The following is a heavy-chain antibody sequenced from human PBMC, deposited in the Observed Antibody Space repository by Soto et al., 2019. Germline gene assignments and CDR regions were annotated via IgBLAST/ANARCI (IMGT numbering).Heavy chain of an antibody. V-gene: IGHV3-30*03. CDR2: ISYDGSNT. J-gene: IGHJ4*02. Sequence: QVQLVESGGGVVQPGRSLRLSCAASGFPFTTYGMHWVREGPGKGLEWVAVISYDGSNTYYADSGKGRFTISRDNAKNTLDLQMNSLRREGTALYYCVGGQYYFDYRGQGTLVTVSP. CDR3: VGGQYYFDY. CDR1: GFPFTTYG. D-gene: IGHD3-10*01.